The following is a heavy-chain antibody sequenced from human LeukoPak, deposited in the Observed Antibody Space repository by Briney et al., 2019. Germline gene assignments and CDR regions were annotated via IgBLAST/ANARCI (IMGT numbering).Heavy chain of an antibody. CDR3: ARVPQGSSWPYYFDY. Sequence: SVTVSCKASGGTFSTYAISWVRQAPGQGLEWVGMIVPILGTANYAQNFQGRVTITADRSTTTAYMELSSLRSEDTAVYYCARVPQGSSWPYYFDYWGQGTLVTVSS. CDR2: IVPILGTA. V-gene: IGHV1-69*04. J-gene: IGHJ4*02. D-gene: IGHD6-13*01. CDR1: GGTFSTYA.